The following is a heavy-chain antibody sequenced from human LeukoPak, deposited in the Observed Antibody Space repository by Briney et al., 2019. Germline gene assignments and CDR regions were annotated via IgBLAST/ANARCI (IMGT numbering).Heavy chain of an antibody. CDR1: GGSISNSSYY. Sequence: KPSETLSLTCTVSGGSISNSSYYWGWIRQPPGKGLEWIGGIYYSGSTYYNSSLKSRVTISVDRSKNQFSLKLSSVTAADTAVYYCASTYYDFWSGYSSQGLFDYWGQGTLVIVSS. J-gene: IGHJ4*02. CDR2: IYYSGST. D-gene: IGHD3-3*01. CDR3: ASTYYDFWSGYSSQGLFDY. V-gene: IGHV4-39*07.